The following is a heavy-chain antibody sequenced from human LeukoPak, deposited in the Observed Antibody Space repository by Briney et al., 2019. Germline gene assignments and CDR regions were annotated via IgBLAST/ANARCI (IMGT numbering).Heavy chain of an antibody. D-gene: IGHD3-3*01. CDR3: ARTRSGFYFDN. Sequence: GALRLPCAATGFSFSSYSMSWVRQAPGKGLEWLSYISTGSSIRYYGLSVEGRFTISRDNAQNSLYLQMSSLRAEDTAVYYCARTRSGFYFDNWGQGPLVRVS. J-gene: IGHJ4*02. V-gene: IGHV3-48*01. CDR1: GFSFSSYS. CDR2: ISTGSSIR.